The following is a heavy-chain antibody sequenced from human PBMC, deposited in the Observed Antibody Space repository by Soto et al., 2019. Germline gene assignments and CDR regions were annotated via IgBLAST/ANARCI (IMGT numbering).Heavy chain of an antibody. CDR3: ARGSYGYFRYYYYGMDV. V-gene: IGHV4-30-4*01. CDR2: IYYSGST. CDR1: GGSISSSSYY. Sequence: PSETLSLTCTVSGGSISSSSYYWSWIRQPPGKGLEWIGYIYYSGSTYYNPSLKSRVTISVDTSKNQFSLKLSSVTAADTAVYYCARGSYGYFRYYYYGMDVWGQGTTVTVSS. J-gene: IGHJ6*02. D-gene: IGHD5-18*01.